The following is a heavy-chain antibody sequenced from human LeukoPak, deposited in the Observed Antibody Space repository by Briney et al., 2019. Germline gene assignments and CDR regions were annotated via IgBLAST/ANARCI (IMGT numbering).Heavy chain of an antibody. CDR1: GFSFSLYG. CDR3: AKDGDTVATTPLPPDY. CDR2: IWAAGNDD. V-gene: IGHV3-30*02. Sequence: GGSLRLSCGASGFSFSLYGMHWVRQDPGKGLEWVAFIWAAGNDDFYADSVKGRFTISRDNSKNTLYLQMNSLRPDDTAVYYCAKDGDTVATTPLPPDYWGQGTLVTVSS. J-gene: IGHJ4*02. D-gene: IGHD5-12*01.